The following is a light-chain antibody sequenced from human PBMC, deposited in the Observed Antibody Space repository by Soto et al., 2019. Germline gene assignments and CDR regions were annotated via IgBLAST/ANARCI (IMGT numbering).Light chain of an antibody. J-gene: IGLJ2*01. CDR2: DVS. Sequence: QSALTQLRSVSGSPGQSVTISCTGTSSDVGSSNYVSWYQQHPGKVPKLIISDVSKRPSGVPDRFSGSKSDNTASLTISGLQDEDEADYFCCSHAGSYVVFGGGTKVTVL. CDR1: SSDVGSSNY. CDR3: CSHAGSYVV. V-gene: IGLV2-11*01.